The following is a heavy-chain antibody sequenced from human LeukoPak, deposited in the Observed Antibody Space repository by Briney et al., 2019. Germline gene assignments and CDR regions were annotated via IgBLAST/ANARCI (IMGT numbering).Heavy chain of an antibody. CDR2: IRPEGTTT. CDR1: GFTFSTYW. Sequence: GGTLRLSCAASGFTFSTYWMHWVRQAPGKGLVWVSRIRPEGTTTAYADSVKGRFTISRDNAINTLFLQMNSLSAEDTAVYYCARDLDWILFDYWGQGTLVTVSS. J-gene: IGHJ4*02. V-gene: IGHV3-74*03. D-gene: IGHD3-9*01. CDR3: ARDLDWILFDY.